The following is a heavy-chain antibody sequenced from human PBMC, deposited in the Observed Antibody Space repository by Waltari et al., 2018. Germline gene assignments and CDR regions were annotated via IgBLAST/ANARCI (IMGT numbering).Heavy chain of an antibody. J-gene: IGHJ6*02. CDR2: INAGNGNT. V-gene: IGHV1-3*01. D-gene: IGHD3-10*01. CDR1: GYTFTSYA. Sequence: QSVAAVKKPGASVKVSCKASGYTFTSYAMHWVRQAPGQRLEWMGWINAGNGNTKYSQKFQGRVTITRDTSASTAYMELSSLRSEDTAVYYCARGTTMVRGVIASYYYYYGMDVWSQGTTVTVSS. CDR3: ARGTTMVRGVIASYYYYYGMDV.